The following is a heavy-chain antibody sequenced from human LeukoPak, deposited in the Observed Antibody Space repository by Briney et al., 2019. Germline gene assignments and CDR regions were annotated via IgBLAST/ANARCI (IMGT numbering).Heavy chain of an antibody. D-gene: IGHD1-26*01. CDR2: IYTSRST. J-gene: IGHJ4*02. Sequence: SETLSLTCTVSGGSISIYYWNWIRQPAGKGLEWIGRIYTSRSTNYNASLKSRVSMSVDTSKNQFSLKLSSVTAADTAVFYCARENSGSYREFDYWGQGTLVTVSS. CDR3: ARENSGSYREFDY. V-gene: IGHV4-4*07. CDR1: GGSISIYY.